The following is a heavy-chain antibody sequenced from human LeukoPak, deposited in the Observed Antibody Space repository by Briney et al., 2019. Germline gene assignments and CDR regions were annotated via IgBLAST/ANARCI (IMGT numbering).Heavy chain of an antibody. Sequence: GGSLRLSCAASGFSFSNNAMSWVRQAPGNGLEWVSAIGNSGGGTYYADSLQGRFTISRDNSKNTLYLQMNSLRAEDTAVYYCVKRYCSGGTCYSGFDYWGHGTLVTVSS. CDR2: IGNSGGGT. J-gene: IGHJ4*01. D-gene: IGHD2-15*01. V-gene: IGHV3-23*01. CDR3: VKRYCSGGTCYSGFDY. CDR1: GFSFSNNA.